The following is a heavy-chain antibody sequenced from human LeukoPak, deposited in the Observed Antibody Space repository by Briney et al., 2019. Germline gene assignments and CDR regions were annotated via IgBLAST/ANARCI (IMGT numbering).Heavy chain of an antibody. CDR1: GFTFSYYA. CDR3: ARGGMVTGTTYAFDN. J-gene: IGHJ4*02. Sequence: GGSLRLSCAAPGFTFSYYAMPWVRQAPGKGLEWGAVISYDGSNEYHADSVKGRFTISRDNSKNTLYLQMNSLTPEDTAVYFCARGGMVTGTTYAFDNWGQGTLVTVSS. V-gene: IGHV3-30*01. D-gene: IGHD1-7*01. CDR2: ISYDGSNE.